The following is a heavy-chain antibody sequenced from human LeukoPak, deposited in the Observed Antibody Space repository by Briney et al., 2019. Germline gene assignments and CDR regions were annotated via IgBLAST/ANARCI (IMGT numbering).Heavy chain of an antibody. CDR1: GGTFSSYA. CDR3: ARDMAYCGGDCYHFDY. D-gene: IGHD2-21*02. Sequence: SVKVSCKASGGTFSSYAISWVRQAPGQGLEWMGRIISIFGTANYAQKFQGRVTITTDESTSTAYMELSSLRSKDTAVYYCARDMAYCGGDCYHFDYWGQGTLVTVSS. CDR2: IISIFGTA. J-gene: IGHJ4*02. V-gene: IGHV1-69*05.